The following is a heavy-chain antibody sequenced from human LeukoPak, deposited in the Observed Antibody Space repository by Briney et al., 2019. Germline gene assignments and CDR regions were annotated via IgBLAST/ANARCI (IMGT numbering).Heavy chain of an antibody. CDR3: VRNDGGAFDI. V-gene: IGHV3-7*04. CDR2: IKEDGSEK. Sequence: GGSLRLSCAASGXTFSNFWMRWVRQAPGNGLEWVASIKEDGSEKYYVDSVKGRFTISRDNAKNSLYLHMNSLRAEDTAVYYCVRNDGGAFDIWGQGTMVTVSS. CDR1: GXTFSNFW. D-gene: IGHD4-23*01. J-gene: IGHJ3*02.